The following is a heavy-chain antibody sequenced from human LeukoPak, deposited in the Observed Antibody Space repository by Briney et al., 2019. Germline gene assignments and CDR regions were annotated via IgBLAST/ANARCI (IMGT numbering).Heavy chain of an antibody. CDR1: GYSISSGYY. CDR3: ARLHWNSNY. D-gene: IGHD1-7*01. V-gene: IGHV4-38-2*01. CDR2: IYHSGST. J-gene: IGHJ4*02. Sequence: KTSETLSLTCAVSGYSISSGYYWGWIRQPPGKGLEWIGSIYHSGSTYYNPSLKSRVTISVDTSKNQFSLKLASVTAADTAVYYCARLHWNSNYWGQGTLVTVSS.